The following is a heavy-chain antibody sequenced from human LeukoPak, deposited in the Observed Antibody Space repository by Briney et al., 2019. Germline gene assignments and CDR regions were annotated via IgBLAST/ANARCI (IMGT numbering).Heavy chain of an antibody. V-gene: IGHV3-74*01. CDR3: ARVQLWLTYNWFDP. D-gene: IGHD5-18*01. Sequence: GGSLRLSCAASGFTFSSYGMHWVRQAPGKGLVWVSRINSDGSSTSYADSVKGRFTISRDNAKNTLYLQMNSLRAEDTAVYYCARVQLWLTYNWFDPWGQGTLVTVSS. CDR2: INSDGSST. J-gene: IGHJ5*02. CDR1: GFTFSSYG.